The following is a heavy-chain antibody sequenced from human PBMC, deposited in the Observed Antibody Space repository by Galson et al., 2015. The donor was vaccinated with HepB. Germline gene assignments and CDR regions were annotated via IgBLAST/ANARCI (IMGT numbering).Heavy chain of an antibody. Sequence: SVKVSCKVSGYTLTELSMHWVRQAPGKGLEWMGGFDPEPVEAVYAQRFQARVTMTEDTSTDTAYMELSGLRSGDTAVYYCAISPKTFPPYDFWSGYEFDPWGQGTLVTVSS. J-gene: IGHJ5*02. CDR1: GYTLTELS. CDR2: FDPEPVEA. D-gene: IGHD3-3*01. V-gene: IGHV1-24*01. CDR3: AISPKTFPPYDFWSGYEFDP.